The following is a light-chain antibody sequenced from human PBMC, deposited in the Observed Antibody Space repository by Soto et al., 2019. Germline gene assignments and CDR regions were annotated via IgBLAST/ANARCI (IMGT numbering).Light chain of an antibody. CDR3: QQYNNYPRT. CDR2: KAS. V-gene: IGKV1-5*03. J-gene: IGKJ4*01. CDR1: QSISTW. Sequence: DIQMTQSPSTLSASVGDRVTITCRASQSISTWLAWYQQKPGKAPKLLIYKASSLESGVPSRFSSSGSGTEFTLTISSLQPDDFATYYCQQYNNYPRTFGGGTKVEIK.